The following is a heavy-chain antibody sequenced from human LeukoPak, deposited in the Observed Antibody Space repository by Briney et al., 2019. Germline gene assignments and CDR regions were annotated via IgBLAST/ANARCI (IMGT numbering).Heavy chain of an antibody. CDR1: GFSLGTTP. CDR2: IIASGSTT. CDR3: ARVAGGGRRFVARKYNYYGMDV. Sequence: GGPLRLSCAASGFSLGTTPMGWVRQAPGKGPEWVSTIIASGSTTNDAESVRGPFTTSRDNSKSTLSLQMDSPRVEDTAVYYCARVAGGGRRFVARKYNYYGMDVWGQGTTVIVSS. J-gene: IGHJ6*02. V-gene: IGHV3-23*01. D-gene: IGHD3-3*01.